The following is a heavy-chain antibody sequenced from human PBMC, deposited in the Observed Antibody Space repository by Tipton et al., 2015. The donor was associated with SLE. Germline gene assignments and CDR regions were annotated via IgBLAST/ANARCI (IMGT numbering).Heavy chain of an antibody. CDR1: GGSISSYY. CDR2: ISSSSSTI. CDR3: AREGLSNWNALDAFDI. J-gene: IGHJ3*02. D-gene: IGHD1-1*01. Sequence: LSLTCTVSGGSISSYYWNWVRQAPGKGLEWVSYISSSSSTIYYADSVKDRFTISRDNAKNSLYLQMNSLRAEDTAVYYCAREGLSNWNALDAFDIWGQGTMVTGAS. V-gene: IGHV3-48*03.